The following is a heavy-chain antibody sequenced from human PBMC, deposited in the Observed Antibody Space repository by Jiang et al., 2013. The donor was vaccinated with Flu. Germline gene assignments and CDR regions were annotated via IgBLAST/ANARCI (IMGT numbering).Heavy chain of an antibody. V-gene: IGHV4-59*10. CDR1: GDSVSAFH. Sequence: LLKPSETLSLTCAVSGDSVSAFHWSWVRRPAGKGLEWIGRVYTSGSTNYNPSLRTPVSMSLDRSKNQVSLNLRSVTAADTAVYFCARDRYSNGWYYIDYWGQGTLVTVSS. CDR3: ARDRYSNGWYYIDY. J-gene: IGHJ4*02. D-gene: IGHD6-19*01. CDR2: VYTSGST.